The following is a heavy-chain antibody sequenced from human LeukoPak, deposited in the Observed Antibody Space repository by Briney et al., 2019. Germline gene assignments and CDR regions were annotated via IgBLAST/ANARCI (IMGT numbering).Heavy chain of an antibody. V-gene: IGHV4-30-2*01. CDR1: GGSISSGGYS. J-gene: IGHJ3*02. CDR2: IYHSGST. Sequence: SSQTLSLTCAVSGGSISSGGYSWSWIRQPPGKGLEWIGYIYHSGSTYYNPSLKSRVTISVDRSKNQFSLKLSSVTAADTAVYYCARGRVVVTAIGAFDIWGQGTMVTVSS. D-gene: IGHD2-21*02. CDR3: ARGRVVVTAIGAFDI.